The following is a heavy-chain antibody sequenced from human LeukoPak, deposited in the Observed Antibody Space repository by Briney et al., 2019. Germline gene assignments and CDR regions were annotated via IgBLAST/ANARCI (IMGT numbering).Heavy chain of an antibody. Sequence: GGSLRLSCEASGFTFSSYGMHWVRQAPGKGLEWVAVIWYDGSNKYYADSVKGRFTISGDNSKNTLYLQMNSLRAEDTAVYYCARDGSSGWYRDDAFDIWGQGTMVTVSS. V-gene: IGHV3-33*01. D-gene: IGHD6-19*01. CDR2: IWYDGSNK. CDR3: ARDGSSGWYRDDAFDI. CDR1: GFTFSSYG. J-gene: IGHJ3*02.